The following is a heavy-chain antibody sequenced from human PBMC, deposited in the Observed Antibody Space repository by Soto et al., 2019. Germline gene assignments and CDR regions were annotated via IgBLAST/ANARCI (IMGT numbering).Heavy chain of an antibody. J-gene: IGHJ4*02. CDR2: IKEDGTEK. CDR1: GLTVSTHW. CDR3: ARDDAGFAY. Sequence: EVQLVQSGGGLVQSGGSLRLSCAASGLTVSTHWMSWVRQAPGKGLEWVANIKEDGTEKYYIDSVKGRFTISRDNAKNSLFLQMNSLRVEDTAVYYCARDDAGFAYWGQGTLVTVSS. V-gene: IGHV3-7*01.